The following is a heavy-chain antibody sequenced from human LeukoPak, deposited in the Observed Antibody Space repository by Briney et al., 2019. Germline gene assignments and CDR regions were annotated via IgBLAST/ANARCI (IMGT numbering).Heavy chain of an antibody. V-gene: IGHV1-18*01. Sequence: ASVKVSCKASGYIFTSYGIIWVRQAPGQGLQRMGWISAHNGNTNYAQKLQGRVTMTTDTSTSTVYMELRSLRSDDTAVYYCARAQTTPPLDYWGQGTLVTVSS. J-gene: IGHJ4*02. CDR2: ISAHNGNT. CDR1: GYIFTSYG. D-gene: IGHD4-11*01. CDR3: ARAQTTPPLDY.